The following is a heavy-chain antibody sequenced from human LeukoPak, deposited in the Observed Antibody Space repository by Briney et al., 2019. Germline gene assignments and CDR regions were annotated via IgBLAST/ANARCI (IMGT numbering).Heavy chain of an antibody. CDR2: IIPIFGTT. V-gene: IGHV1-69*05. D-gene: IGHD3-10*01. Sequence: ASVKVSCKASGGTFSSYAISWVRQAPGQGLEWMGGIIPIFGTTNYAQKFQGRVTITTDESTSTAYMELSSLRSEDTAVYYCARDRSRLWFGELLGPFVNWGQGTLVTVSS. CDR3: ARDRSRLWFGELLGPFVN. J-gene: IGHJ4*02. CDR1: GGTFSSYA.